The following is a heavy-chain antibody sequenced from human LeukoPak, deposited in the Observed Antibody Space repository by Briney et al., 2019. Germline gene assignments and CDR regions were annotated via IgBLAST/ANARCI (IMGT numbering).Heavy chain of an antibody. Sequence: PGGSLRLSCAASGFTFDDYAMHWVRQAPGKGLEWVSGITWNSGNIDYADSVKGRFTISRDNAKNSLYLEMNSLRAEDTAVYYCAKAGGGVGATDFDYWGQGTLVTVSS. CDR3: AKAGGGVGATDFDY. V-gene: IGHV3-9*01. J-gene: IGHJ4*02. CDR2: ITWNSGNI. D-gene: IGHD1-26*01. CDR1: GFTFDDYA.